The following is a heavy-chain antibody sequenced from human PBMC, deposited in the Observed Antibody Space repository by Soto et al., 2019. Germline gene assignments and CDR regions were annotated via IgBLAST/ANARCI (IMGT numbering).Heavy chain of an antibody. CDR2: IYYSGST. V-gene: IGHV4-59*01. CDR1: GGSISSYY. J-gene: IGHJ6*02. Sequence: SETLSLTCTVSGGSISSYYWSWIRQPPGKGLEWIGYIYYSGSTNYNPSLKSRVTISVDTSKNQFSLKLSSVTAADTAVYYCARVNLDDDVWSYYYYGMDVWGQGTTVTVSS. D-gene: IGHD3-3*01. CDR3: ARVNLDDDVWSYYYYGMDV.